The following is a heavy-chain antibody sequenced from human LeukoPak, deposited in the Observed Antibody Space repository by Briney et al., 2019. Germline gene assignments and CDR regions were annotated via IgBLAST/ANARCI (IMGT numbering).Heavy chain of an antibody. V-gene: IGHV4-38-2*02. J-gene: IGHJ5*02. CDR1: GYSISSGYY. CDR3: ARVNIVVVVAATHNWFDP. D-gene: IGHD2-15*01. Sequence: SETLSLTCTVSGYSISSGYYWGWIRQPPGKGLEWIGSIYHSGSTYYNPSLKSRVTISVDTSKNQFSLKLSSVTAADTAVYYCARVNIVVVVAATHNWFDPWGQGTLVTVSS. CDR2: IYHSGST.